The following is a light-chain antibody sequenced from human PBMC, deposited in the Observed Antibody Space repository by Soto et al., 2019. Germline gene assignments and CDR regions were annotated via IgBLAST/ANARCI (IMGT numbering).Light chain of an antibody. V-gene: IGLV2-8*01. CDR1: QNYIGVYDF. CDR3: KSYAGSNTYV. J-gene: IGLJ1*01. Sequence: TQTPFPPGFPGQSGHLSRTGNQNYIGVYDFVSWYQHHPGKAPRLIIYEVVQRPSGVPDRFSGSKSGNTASLTLSGLQAADEADYFCKSYAGSNTYVFGSGTKVTVL. CDR2: EVV.